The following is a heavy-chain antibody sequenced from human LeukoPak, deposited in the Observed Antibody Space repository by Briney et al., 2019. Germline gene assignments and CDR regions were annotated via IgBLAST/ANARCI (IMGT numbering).Heavy chain of an antibody. CDR2: ISGSGGST. J-gene: IGHJ4*02. V-gene: IGHV3-23*01. Sequence: GGSLRLSCAASGFTFSSHWMHWVRQAPGKGLEWVSAISGSGGSTYYADSVKGRFTISRDNSKSTLYLQMTSLRAEDTGVYYCAKKIDSGSYPLDYWGQGTLVTISS. CDR1: GFTFSSHW. CDR3: AKKIDSGSYPLDY. D-gene: IGHD3-10*01.